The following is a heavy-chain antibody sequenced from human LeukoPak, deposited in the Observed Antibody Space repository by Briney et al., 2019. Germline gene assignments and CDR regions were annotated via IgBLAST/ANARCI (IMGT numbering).Heavy chain of an antibody. CDR1: GFTFSSYD. J-gene: IGHJ4*02. Sequence: GGSLRLSCAASGFTFSSYDMNWVRQAPGKGLEWVSYISSSGSTMYDADSVKGRFTISRDNAKNSLYLQMNSLRAEDTAVYYCARDGSSGWYWVDYWGQGTLVTVSS. CDR3: ARDGSSGWYWVDY. D-gene: IGHD6-19*01. CDR2: ISSSGSTM. V-gene: IGHV3-48*03.